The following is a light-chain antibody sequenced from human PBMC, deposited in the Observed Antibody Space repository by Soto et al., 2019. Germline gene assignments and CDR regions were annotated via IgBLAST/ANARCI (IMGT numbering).Light chain of an antibody. CDR1: SGDVGAYNY. CDR2: SVA. V-gene: IGLV2-14*03. CDR3: SSYTTSATLV. J-gene: IGLJ3*02. Sequence: QSALTQPASVSASPGQSITISCTGTSGDVGAYNYVSWYQQHPGKVPNLIIYSVANRPSGVSDRFSGSKSGNTASLTISGLQAEDVADYYCSSYTTSATLVFGGGTKLTVL.